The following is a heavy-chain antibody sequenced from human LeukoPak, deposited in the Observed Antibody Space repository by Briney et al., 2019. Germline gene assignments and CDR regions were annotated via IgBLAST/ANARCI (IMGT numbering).Heavy chain of an antibody. CDR3: ARDVYGSGSYYMDV. V-gene: IGHV3-21*01. Sequence: GRSLRLSWAALGFTLVSYSVSSVRHAPGEWRELVSSISSSSSYIYYADSVKGRFTISRDNAKNSLYLQMNSLRAEDTAVYYCARDVYGSGSYYMDVWGKGTTVTISS. CDR2: ISSSSSYI. CDR1: GFTLVSYS. D-gene: IGHD3-10*01. J-gene: IGHJ6*03.